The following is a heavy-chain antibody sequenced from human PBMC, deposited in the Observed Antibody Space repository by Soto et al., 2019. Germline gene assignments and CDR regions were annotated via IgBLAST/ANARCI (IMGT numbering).Heavy chain of an antibody. D-gene: IGHD5-18*01. CDR2: ISGSGGST. CDR3: AKDRQLWFLTKVWFDP. V-gene: IGHV3-23*01. Sequence: PGGSLRLSCAASGFTFSSYVMSWVRQAPGKGLEWVSAISGSGGSTYYADSVKGRFTISRDNSKNTLYLQMNSLRAEDTAVYYCAKDRQLWFLTKVWFDPWGQGPLVTVSS. J-gene: IGHJ5*02. CDR1: GFTFSSYV.